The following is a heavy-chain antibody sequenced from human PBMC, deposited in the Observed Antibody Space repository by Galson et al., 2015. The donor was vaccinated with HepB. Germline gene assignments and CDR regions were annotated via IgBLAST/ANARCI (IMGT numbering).Heavy chain of an antibody. Sequence: SVKVSCKASGYSFNYYGLTWVRQAPGQGLEWMGWILPYNGNTNYGQKFQGRVTMTRDTSISTAYMELSRLRSDDTAVYYCAIDPWEDSYDNGGDSQHWGQGTLVTVSS. CDR2: ILPYNGNT. V-gene: IGHV1-18*01. CDR3: AIDPWEDSYDNGGDSQH. D-gene: IGHD3-22*01. J-gene: IGHJ1*01. CDR1: GYSFNYYG.